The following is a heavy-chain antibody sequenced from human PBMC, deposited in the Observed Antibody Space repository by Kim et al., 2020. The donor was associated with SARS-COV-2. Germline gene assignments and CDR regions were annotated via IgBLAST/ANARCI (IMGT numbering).Heavy chain of an antibody. J-gene: IGHJ4*01. CDR3: AKAWNRRLPPNE. Sequence: GGSLRLSCAASGFTFSSYAMNWVRQAPGKGLEWVSAISGSGGGTYYTDSVKGRFTISRDNSKNTLYLQMNSLRAGDTAVYYCAKAWNRRLPPNEWGHGTLVTVSS. CDR2: ISGSGGGT. D-gene: IGHD1-1*01. V-gene: IGHV3-23*01. CDR1: GFTFSSYA.